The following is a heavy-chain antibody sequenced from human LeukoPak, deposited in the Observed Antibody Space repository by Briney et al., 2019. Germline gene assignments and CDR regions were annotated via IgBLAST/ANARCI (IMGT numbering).Heavy chain of an antibody. CDR1: GFTFSNFA. CDR3: ARGLSGPSDK. J-gene: IGHJ1*01. D-gene: IGHD7-27*01. CDR2: ISNSGHRT. V-gene: IGHV3-64*02. Sequence: GGSLRLSCAASGFTFSNFAMHWVRQTPGKGLQYVAAISNSGHRTHYVDSVQGRFTVSRDNSKNTLYLQMGSLRPEDTALYYCARGLSGPSDKWGQGVLVAVSS.